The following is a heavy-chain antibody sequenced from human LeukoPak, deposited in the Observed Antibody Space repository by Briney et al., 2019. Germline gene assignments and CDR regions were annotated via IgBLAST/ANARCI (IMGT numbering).Heavy chain of an antibody. CDR3: ARRGKVNYDSSGYYSGCFDI. Sequence: GASLKISCKCSGYIFTNYWICWLRPMPEKLLEWMGIIFPGDSDTRYSLSFQGQVTISADKSISTAYLQWSSLKASDTAMYYCARRGKVNYDSSGYYSGCFDIWGQGTMVSVSS. V-gene: IGHV5-51*01. CDR1: GYIFTNYW. CDR2: IFPGDSDT. J-gene: IGHJ3*02. D-gene: IGHD3-22*01.